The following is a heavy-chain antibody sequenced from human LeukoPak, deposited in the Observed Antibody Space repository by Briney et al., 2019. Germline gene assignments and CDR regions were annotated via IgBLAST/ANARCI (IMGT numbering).Heavy chain of an antibody. CDR3: ARGIAAAGKGYYYYYGMDV. CDR2: IFIVGST. V-gene: IGHV3-53*01. J-gene: IGHJ6*02. Sequence: GSLRLSCAASGFTVSSNYMGWVRQAPGKGLEWVSVIFIVGSTNYADPVKGRFTISRDNSKNTLYLQMNSLRAEGTAVYYGARGIAAAGKGYYYYYGMDVWGQGTTVTVSS. CDR1: GFTVSSNY. D-gene: IGHD6-13*01.